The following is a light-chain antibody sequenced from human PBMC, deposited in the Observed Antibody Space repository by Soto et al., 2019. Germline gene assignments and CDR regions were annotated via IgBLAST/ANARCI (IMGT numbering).Light chain of an antibody. Sequence: EIVLTQSPATLSLSPGERATLSCRASQSVNSYLAWYQHKPGQAPRLLIYGASNRATGIPARFSGSGSGTDFTLTISSLEPEDFAXYYCQQRSNWPPLTFGQGTRLEIK. CDR3: QQRSNWPPLT. CDR1: QSVNSY. J-gene: IGKJ5*01. V-gene: IGKV3-11*01. CDR2: GAS.